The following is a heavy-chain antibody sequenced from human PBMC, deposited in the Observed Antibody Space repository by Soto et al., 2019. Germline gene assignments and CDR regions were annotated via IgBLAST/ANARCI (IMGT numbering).Heavy chain of an antibody. J-gene: IGHJ4*02. CDR1: GGSISSGGYY. CDR2: IYYSGST. CDR3: ARAVSGSYPFDF. D-gene: IGHD1-26*01. V-gene: IGHV4-31*03. Sequence: SEILSLTCTVSGGSISSGGYYWSWIRQHPGMGLEWIGYIYYSGSTYYNPSLKSRVTISVDTSKNQFSLKLSSVTAADTAVYYCARAVSGSYPFDFWGQGTLVTVSS.